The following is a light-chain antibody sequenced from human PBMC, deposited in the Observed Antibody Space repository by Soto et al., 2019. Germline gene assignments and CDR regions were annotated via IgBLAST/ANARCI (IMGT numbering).Light chain of an antibody. V-gene: IGKV3D-15*01. CDR2: DAS. CDR1: ESVSRN. Sequence: IVLTQSPAPLSVSPGERATLSCRASESVSRNLAWYQQKPGQAPRLLIYDASTRATGIPDRFSGSGSGTEFTLTVSSLQSEDVAVYYCQQYIKWPITFGQGTRLEIK. J-gene: IGKJ5*01. CDR3: QQYIKWPIT.